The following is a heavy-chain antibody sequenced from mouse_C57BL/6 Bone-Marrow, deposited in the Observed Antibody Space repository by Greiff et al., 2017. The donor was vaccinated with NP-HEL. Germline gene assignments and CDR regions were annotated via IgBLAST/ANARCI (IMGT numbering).Heavy chain of an antibody. Sequence: EVQVVESGGGLVKPGGSLKLSCAASGFTFSSYAMSWVRQTPEKRLEWVATISDGGSYTYYPDNVKGRFTISRDNAKNNLYLQMSHLKSEDTAMYYCARVIIYYDYDGWDFDYWGQGTTLTVSS. J-gene: IGHJ2*01. CDR3: ARVIIYYDYDGWDFDY. V-gene: IGHV5-4*01. D-gene: IGHD2-4*01. CDR1: GFTFSSYA. CDR2: ISDGGSYT.